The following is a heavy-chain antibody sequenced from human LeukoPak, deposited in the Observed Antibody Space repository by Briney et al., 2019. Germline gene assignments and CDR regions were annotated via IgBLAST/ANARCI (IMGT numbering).Heavy chain of an antibody. CDR2: INPNSGDT. D-gene: IGHD4-17*01. Sequence: ASVKVSCKTSGYLFTGFYIHWVRQVPGQGLEWMGWINPNSGDTKSAPKFQGRVAMARVTSINTAYMEMSGLTPDDTAVYYCAKRGGALSHWGQGTPVTVSS. V-gene: IGHV1-2*02. CDR3: AKRGGALSH. J-gene: IGHJ4*02. CDR1: GYLFTGFY.